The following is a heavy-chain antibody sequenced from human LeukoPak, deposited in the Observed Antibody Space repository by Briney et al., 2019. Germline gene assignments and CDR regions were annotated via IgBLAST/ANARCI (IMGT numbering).Heavy chain of an antibody. V-gene: IGHV1-2*06. J-gene: IGHJ6*02. CDR1: GYTFTGYY. CDR2: INPNSGGT. CDR3: ARDGVPAAVPYYYYGMDV. Sequence: GASVKVSCKASGYTFTGYYMHWVRQAPGQGLEWMGRINPNSGGTNYAQKLQGRVTMTRDTSISTAYMELSRLRSDDTAVYYCARDGVPAAVPYYYYGMDVWGQGTTVTVSS. D-gene: IGHD2-2*02.